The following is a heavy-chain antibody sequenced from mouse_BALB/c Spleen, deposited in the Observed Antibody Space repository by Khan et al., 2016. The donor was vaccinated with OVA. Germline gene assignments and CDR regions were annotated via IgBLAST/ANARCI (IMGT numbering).Heavy chain of an antibody. CDR2: ILPGRGLS. CDR3: ASGAGTTYGMDY. J-gene: IGHJ4*01. V-gene: IGHV1-9*01. Sequence: QVQLQQSGAELMKPGASVKISCKATGYTFSNYWIEWVKQRPGHGLEWIGEILPGRGLSNYNENFKGKATFTADTSSNIAYMQLNSLTSEDSAVYCCASGAGTTYGMDYWGQGTSVTVSS. CDR1: GYTFSNYW. D-gene: IGHD4-1*01.